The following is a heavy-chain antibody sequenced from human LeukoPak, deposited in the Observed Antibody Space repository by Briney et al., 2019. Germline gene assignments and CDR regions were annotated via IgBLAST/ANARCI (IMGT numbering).Heavy chain of an antibody. D-gene: IGHD1-26*01. CDR2: ISPSGTAN. J-gene: IGHJ3*02. V-gene: IGHV3-11*04. CDR3: ARERTLSGSYYDAFDI. Sequence: GGSLRLSCEASGFTFSDYYMSWIRQVPGKGLEWLLYISPSGTANYYADSVKGRFTISRDNAKNSLYLDMNSLRADDTAVYYCARERTLSGSYYDAFDIWGHGTVVTVSS. CDR1: GFTFSDYY.